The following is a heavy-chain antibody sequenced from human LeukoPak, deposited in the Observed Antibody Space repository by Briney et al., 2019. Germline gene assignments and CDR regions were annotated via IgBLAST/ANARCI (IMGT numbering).Heavy chain of an antibody. V-gene: IGHV1-3*01. Sequence: ASVKVSCKASGYTFTSYAMHWVRLAPGQRLEWMGWINAGNGNTKYSQKFQGRVTITRDTSASTAYMELSSLRSEDTAVYYCARAGYGSGSYFDYWGQGTLVTVSS. CDR1: GYTFTSYA. CDR3: ARAGYGSGSYFDY. J-gene: IGHJ4*02. D-gene: IGHD3-10*01. CDR2: INAGNGNT.